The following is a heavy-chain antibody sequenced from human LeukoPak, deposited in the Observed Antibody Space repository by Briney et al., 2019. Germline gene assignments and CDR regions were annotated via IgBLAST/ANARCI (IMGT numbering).Heavy chain of an antibody. V-gene: IGHV4-4*07. CDR1: GGSISSYY. D-gene: IGHD3-22*01. Sequence: SETLSLTCTVSGGSISSYYWSWIRQPAGKGLEWIGRIYTSGSTNYNPSLKSRVTMSVDTSKNQFSLKLSSVTAADTAVYYCARGLDDRSGHDAFDIWGQGTMVTVSS. CDR3: ARGLDDRSGHDAFDI. J-gene: IGHJ3*02. CDR2: IYTSGST.